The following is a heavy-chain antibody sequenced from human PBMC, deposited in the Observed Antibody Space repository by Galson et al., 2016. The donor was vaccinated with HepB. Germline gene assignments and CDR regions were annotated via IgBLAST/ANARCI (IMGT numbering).Heavy chain of an antibody. CDR2: IWYDGSNK. J-gene: IGHJ6*02. D-gene: IGHD3-3*01. V-gene: IGHV3-33*01. CDR1: GFTFSNYG. CDR3: ARDVKEGFWSGYYFYGMDV. Sequence: SLRLSCAASGFTFSNYGMHWVRQAPGKGLQWVAAIWYDGSNKYYGDSVKGRFTVSRDNAKNTLSLQMDSLRAEDTAVYYCARDVKEGFWSGYYFYGMDVWGQGTTVTVSS.